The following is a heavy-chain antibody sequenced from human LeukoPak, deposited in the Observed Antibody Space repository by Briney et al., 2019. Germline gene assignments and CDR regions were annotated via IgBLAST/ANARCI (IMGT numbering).Heavy chain of an antibody. CDR2: ISSNGRTI. D-gene: IGHD3-3*01. V-gene: IGHV3-48*03. Sequence: GGSLRLSCAASGFTFSNYEMNWVRQAPGKGLEWVSYISSNGRTIHYADSVKGRFTISRDNSKNSLFLQMSSLRVEDTAIYYCAKTSLSDASGHYYYMDVWGKGTTVTVSS. J-gene: IGHJ6*03. CDR3: AKTSLSDASGHYYYMDV. CDR1: GFTFSNYE.